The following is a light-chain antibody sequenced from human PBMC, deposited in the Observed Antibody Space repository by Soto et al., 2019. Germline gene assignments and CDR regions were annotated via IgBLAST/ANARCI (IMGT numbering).Light chain of an antibody. CDR2: SAS. CDR3: QKCNTAPLT. J-gene: IGKJ5*01. Sequence: DIQMTQSPSSLSASVGDRVTITCRASQDISVYLAWYQQKPGKVPKLLIYSASTLQSGVPSRFSGSGSGIDFTLTISSLQPEDVATYYCQKCNTAPLTFGQGTRLEI. CDR1: QDISVY. V-gene: IGKV1-27*01.